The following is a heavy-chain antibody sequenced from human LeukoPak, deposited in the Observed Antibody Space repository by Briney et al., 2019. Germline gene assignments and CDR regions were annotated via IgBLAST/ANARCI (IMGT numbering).Heavy chain of an antibody. D-gene: IGHD3-10*01. CDR3: ARDRGYYGSGSHDF. V-gene: IGHV3-33*01. J-gene: IGHJ4*02. CDR2: IWYDGNNK. CDR1: GFTFSSYG. Sequence: PGRSLRLSCAASGFTFSSYGMHWVRQAPGKGLEWVVVIWYDGNNKYYADSVKGRFTISRDNSKNTVYLQMNSLRAEDTAVYYCARDRGYYGSGSHDFWGQGTLVTVSS.